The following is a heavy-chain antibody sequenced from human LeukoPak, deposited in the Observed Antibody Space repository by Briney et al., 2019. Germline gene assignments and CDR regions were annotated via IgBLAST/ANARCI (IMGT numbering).Heavy chain of an antibody. V-gene: IGHV4-61*02. D-gene: IGHD3-16*01. J-gene: IGHJ4*02. CDR3: AGANWGSSFGY. Sequence: SQTLSLTCTVSGGSISSGSYYWSWIRQPAGTGLEWIGRIYTSGSTNYNPSLKSRVTISVDTSKNQFSLKLSSVTAADTAVYYCAGANWGSSFGYWGQGTLVTVSS. CDR2: IYTSGST. CDR1: GGSISSGSYY.